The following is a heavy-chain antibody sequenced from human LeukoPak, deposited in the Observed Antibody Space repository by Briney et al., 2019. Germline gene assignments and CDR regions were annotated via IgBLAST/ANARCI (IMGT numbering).Heavy chain of an antibody. CDR2: ISSSSSYI. D-gene: IGHD4-17*01. J-gene: IGHJ3*02. CDR3: ARGKGLRDAFDI. Sequence: PGGSLRLSCAASGFTFSSYSMNWVRQAPGKGLEWVSSISSSSSYIYYADSVKGRFTISRDNAKNSLYLQMNSLRAEDTAVYYCARGKGLRDAFDIWGQGTMVTVSS. V-gene: IGHV3-21*01. CDR1: GFTFSSYS.